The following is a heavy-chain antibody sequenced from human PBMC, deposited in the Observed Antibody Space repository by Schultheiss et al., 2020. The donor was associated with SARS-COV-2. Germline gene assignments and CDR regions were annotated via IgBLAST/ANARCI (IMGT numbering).Heavy chain of an antibody. J-gene: IGHJ6*02. CDR2: INHSGST. CDR3: ARGGSYYYDSSGPRFYHYYGMDV. V-gene: IGHV4-34*01. D-gene: IGHD3-22*01. CDR1: GGSFSGYY. Sequence: SETLSLTCAVYGGSFSGYYWSWIRQSPGKGLEWIGEINHSGSTNYNPSLKSRVTISVDTSKNQFSLKLSSVTAADTAVYYCARGGSYYYDSSGPRFYHYYGMDVWGQGTTVTVSS.